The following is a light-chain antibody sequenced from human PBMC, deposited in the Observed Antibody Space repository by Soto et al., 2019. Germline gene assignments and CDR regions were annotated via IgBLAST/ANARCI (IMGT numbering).Light chain of an antibody. CDR1: QDINRW. J-gene: IGKJ1*01. Sequence: DIEMAQSPSTLSVSVGERATLTCRASQDINRWLAWYQQKPGKAPKILIYNADTLQSGVPSRFSGSGSGTEFTLTITKLQQDDFSTYYCHQYNGYWTFGEGTK. V-gene: IGKV1-5*01. CDR2: NAD. CDR3: HQYNGYWT.